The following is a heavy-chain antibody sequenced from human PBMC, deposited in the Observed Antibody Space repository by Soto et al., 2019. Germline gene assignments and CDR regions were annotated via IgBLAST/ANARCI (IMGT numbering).Heavy chain of an antibody. V-gene: IGHV1-46*01. CDR1: GYTFTSFH. CDR2: INPGGGGT. Sequence: GASVKVSCKASGYTFTSFHMHWVRQAPGQGLEWMGIINPGGGGTSYAQKFQGRVTMTRDTSTSTVYMELSSLRSEDTAVYYCATALFVWGSYRYTYDSSGPNGYWGQGTLVTVSS. CDR3: ATALFVWGSYRYTYDSSGPNGY. D-gene: IGHD3-16*02. J-gene: IGHJ4*02.